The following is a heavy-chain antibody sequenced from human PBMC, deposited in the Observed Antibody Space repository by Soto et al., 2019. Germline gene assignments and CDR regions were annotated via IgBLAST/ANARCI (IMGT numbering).Heavy chain of an antibody. J-gene: IGHJ4*02. CDR3: VREHWGFSGIWYDY. CDR1: KFSFNNYW. V-gene: IGHV3-74*01. D-gene: IGHD6-19*01. Sequence: GGSLRLSCAASKFSFNNYWMHWVRQVPGKGPAWVSRINHDGSKTEYADSMKGRFTISRDNTNNPLYLQMDSLSVYYTAMYYCVREHWGFSGIWYDYWGQGTPVTVSS. CDR2: INHDGSKT.